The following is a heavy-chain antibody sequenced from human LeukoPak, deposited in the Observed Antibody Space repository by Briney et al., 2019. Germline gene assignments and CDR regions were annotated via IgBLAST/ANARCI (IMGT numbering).Heavy chain of an antibody. Sequence: PGGSLRLSCEASGFTFGSHAMYWVRQAPGKGLEWVAGIFGSGGSPHSADPVKGRFTISRDNSRNTVYLQINSLRAEDTAVYYCGKTTVGYSSGQKPAWPVDYWGQGTLVTVSS. D-gene: IGHD5-18*01. J-gene: IGHJ4*02. CDR2: IFGSGGSP. CDR3: GKTTVGYSSGQKPAWPVDY. CDR1: GFTFGSHA. V-gene: IGHV3-23*01.